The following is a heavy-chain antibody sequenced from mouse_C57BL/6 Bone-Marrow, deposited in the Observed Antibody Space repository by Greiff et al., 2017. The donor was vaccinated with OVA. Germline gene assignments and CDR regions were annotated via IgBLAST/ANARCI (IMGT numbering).Heavy chain of an antibody. J-gene: IGHJ4*01. CDR1: GYTFTSYG. D-gene: IGHD2-3*01. CDR2: IYPRSGNT. CDR3: ARRADGYRYYYAMDY. Sequence: QVQLKQSGAELARPGASVKLSCKASGYTFTSYGISWVKQRTGQGLEWIGEIYPRSGNTYYNEKFKGKATLTVDKSSSTAYMELRSLTSEDSAVYFCARRADGYRYYYAMDYWGQGTSVTVSS. V-gene: IGHV1-81*01.